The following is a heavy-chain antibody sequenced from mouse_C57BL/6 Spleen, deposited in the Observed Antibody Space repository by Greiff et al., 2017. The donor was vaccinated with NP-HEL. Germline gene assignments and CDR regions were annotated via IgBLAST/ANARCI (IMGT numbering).Heavy chain of an antibody. CDR1: GYTFTSYW. D-gene: IGHD4-1*01. CDR3: AREGTGTIAY. Sequence: QVQLQQSGAELVMPGASVKLSCKASGYTFTSYWMHWVKQRPGQGLEWIGEIDPSDSYTNYNQKFKGKSTLTVDKSSSTAYMQLSSLTSEDSAVYYCAREGTGTIAYWGQGTLVTVSA. V-gene: IGHV1-69*01. CDR2: IDPSDSYT. J-gene: IGHJ3*01.